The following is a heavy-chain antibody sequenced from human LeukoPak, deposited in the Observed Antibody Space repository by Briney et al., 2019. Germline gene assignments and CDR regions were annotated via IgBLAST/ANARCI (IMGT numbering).Heavy chain of an antibody. J-gene: IGHJ4*02. V-gene: IGHV4-39*01. CDR2: VYYTGNT. CDR3: ARRNHYFDY. CDR1: GGSISSTSSY. Sequence: SETLSLTCTVSGGSISSTSSYWGWIRQPPGRGLEWIASVYYTGNTYYNPSFKCRVTISVDTSKNQFSLRLTSVTAADTAVYYCARRNHYFDYWGQGALVTVSS.